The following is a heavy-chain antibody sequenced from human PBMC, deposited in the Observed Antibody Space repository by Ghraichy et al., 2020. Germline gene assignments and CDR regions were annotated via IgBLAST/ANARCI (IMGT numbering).Heavy chain of an antibody. J-gene: IGHJ6*02. CDR2: IWYDGSNK. Sequence: GGSLRLSCAASGFTFSSYGMHWVRQAPGKGLEWVAVIWYDGSNKYYADSVKGRFTISRDNSKNTLYLQMNSLRAEDTAVYYCARDRIAAAVWDYYYYGMDVWGQGTTVTVSS. CDR1: GFTFSSYG. D-gene: IGHD6-13*01. CDR3: ARDRIAAAVWDYYYYGMDV. V-gene: IGHV3-33*01.